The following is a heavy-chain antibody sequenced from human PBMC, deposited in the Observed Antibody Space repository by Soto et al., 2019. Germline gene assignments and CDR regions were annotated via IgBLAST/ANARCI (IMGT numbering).Heavy chain of an antibody. J-gene: IGHJ6*02. CDR1: GFALRDSA. V-gene: IGHV3-9*01. CDR3: VKDNLAGGADV. D-gene: IGHD3-10*01. Sequence: VQLVESGGALVQPGGSLRLSCATSGFALRDSAMHWVRQVSGGGLQWVSGMYSSGDVGYAGSVRGRFTMSRDVARTALFLHMSSLTADDTALYYCVKDNLAGGADVWGQGTTVTVSS. CDR2: MYSSGDV.